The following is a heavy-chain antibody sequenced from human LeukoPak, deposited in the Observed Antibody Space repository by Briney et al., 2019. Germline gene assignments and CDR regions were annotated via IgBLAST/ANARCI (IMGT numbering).Heavy chain of an antibody. CDR2: INHSGST. V-gene: IGHV4-34*01. CDR3: ARDHYYGSGSYSDY. Sequence: SETLSLTCAVYGGSFSGYYWSWIRQPPGKGLEWIGEINHSGSTNYNPPLKSRVTISVDTSKNQFSLKLSSVTAADTAVYYCARDHYYGSGSYSDYWGQGTLVTVSS. CDR1: GGSFSGYY. D-gene: IGHD3-10*01. J-gene: IGHJ4*02.